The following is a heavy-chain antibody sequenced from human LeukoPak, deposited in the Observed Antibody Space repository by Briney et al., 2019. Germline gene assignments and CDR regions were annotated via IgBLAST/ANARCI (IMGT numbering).Heavy chain of an antibody. D-gene: IGHD2-2*01. CDR2: ISAYNGNT. V-gene: IGHV1-18*01. CDR1: GYTFTNYG. Sequence: ASVKVSCKASGYTFTNYGISCVRQAPRQGREWMVWISAYNGNTNYVQKLQGRVTMTTDTSTSTAYMELRSLRSDDTAVYYCGRDLDIVVALAAPRHYGMDVWGQGTTVTVSS. CDR3: GRDLDIVVALAAPRHYGMDV. J-gene: IGHJ6*02.